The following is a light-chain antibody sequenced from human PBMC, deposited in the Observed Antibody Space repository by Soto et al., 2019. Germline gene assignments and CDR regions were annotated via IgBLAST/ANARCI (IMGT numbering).Light chain of an antibody. CDR1: QSVLYSSNNKNY. V-gene: IGKV4-1*01. CDR3: QKYYSPPLT. Sequence: DIVMTQSPDSLAVSLGERATINCKSSQSVLYSSNNKNYLAWYQQKPGQPHKLLIYWPSTRDSGVPDQFSGGGSGTDFTLPISGLQAEDVAVDYCQKYYSPPLTFGGRTKVEIK. J-gene: IGKJ4*01. CDR2: WPS.